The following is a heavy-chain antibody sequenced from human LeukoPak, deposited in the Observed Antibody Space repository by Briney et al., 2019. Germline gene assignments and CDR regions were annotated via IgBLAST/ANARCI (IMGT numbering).Heavy chain of an antibody. Sequence: ASVKVPCKASGYTFTTYAMNWVRQAPGQGLEWMGWINTNTGNPTYAQGFTGRFVFSLDTSVSTAYLQISSLKAEDTAMYYCARSLAARSLDYWGQGTLVTVSS. CDR3: ARSLAARSLDY. CDR1: GYTFTTYA. V-gene: IGHV7-4-1*02. D-gene: IGHD6-6*01. CDR2: INTNTGNP. J-gene: IGHJ4*02.